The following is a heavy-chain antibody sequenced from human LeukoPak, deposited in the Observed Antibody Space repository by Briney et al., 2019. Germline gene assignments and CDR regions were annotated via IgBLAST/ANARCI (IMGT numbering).Heavy chain of an antibody. Sequence: GGSLRLSCAASGFTFSSYWMNWARQAPGKGLEWVASINHNGNVNYYVDSVKGRFTIARDNAKNSLYLQMSNLRAEDTAVYFCARGGGLDVWGQGATVTVSS. CDR1: GFTFSSYW. CDR2: INHNGNVN. D-gene: IGHD3-16*01. V-gene: IGHV3-7*03. J-gene: IGHJ6*02. CDR3: ARGGGLDV.